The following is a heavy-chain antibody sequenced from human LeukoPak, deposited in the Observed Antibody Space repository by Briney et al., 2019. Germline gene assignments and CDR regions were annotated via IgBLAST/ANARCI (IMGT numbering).Heavy chain of an antibody. Sequence: PSETLSLTCTVSGGSLSSSSYYWGWIRQPPGKGRGWIGSIYYSGSTYYNPSLKSRVTISVDTSKNQFSLKLSSVTAADTAVYYCARQEADFWSGYSDYWGQGTLVTVSS. D-gene: IGHD3-3*01. V-gene: IGHV4-39*01. CDR1: GGSLSSSSYY. CDR3: ARQEADFWSGYSDY. J-gene: IGHJ4*02. CDR2: IYYSGST.